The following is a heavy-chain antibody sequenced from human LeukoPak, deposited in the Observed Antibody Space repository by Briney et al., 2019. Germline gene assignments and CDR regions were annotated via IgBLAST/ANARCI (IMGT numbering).Heavy chain of an antibody. J-gene: IGHJ4*02. CDR2: IKQDGGQK. CDR1: GFTFSNFW. CDR3: TAATPDY. Sequence: GGSLRLSCAASGFTFSNFWMTWVREAPGKGGEWVANIKQDGGQKYYVDSVKGRFTISRDNAKNSLYLQMNSLRAEDTAVYYCTAATPDYWGQGTLVTVSS. D-gene: IGHD6-13*01. V-gene: IGHV3-7*02.